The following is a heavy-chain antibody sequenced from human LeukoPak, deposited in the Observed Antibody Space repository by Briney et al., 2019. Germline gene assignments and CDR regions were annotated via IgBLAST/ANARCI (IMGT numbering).Heavy chain of an antibody. D-gene: IGHD2-2*02. J-gene: IGHJ6*04. CDR3: AKGHCSSTSCYTAGYYYYYGMDV. CDR2: ISVSGGST. Sequence: GGSLRLSCAASGFTFSSYAMSWVRQAPGKGLEWVSAISVSGGSTYYADSVKGRFTISRDNSKNTLYLQMNSLRAEDTAVYYCAKGHCSSTSCYTAGYYYYYGMDVWGKGTTVTVSS. CDR1: GFTFSSYA. V-gene: IGHV3-23*01.